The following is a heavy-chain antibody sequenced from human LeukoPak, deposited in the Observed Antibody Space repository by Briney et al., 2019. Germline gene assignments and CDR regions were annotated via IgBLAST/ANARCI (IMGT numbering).Heavy chain of an antibody. CDR3: ARSRDTWADY. CDR1: GASISSSNW. Sequence: PSETLFLTCAVSGASISSSNWWSWVRQPPEKGLEWIGEIYHSGSANYNPSLKSRATISVDKSKNQFSLKLNSVTAADTAVYYCARSRDTWADYWGQGTLITVSS. CDR2: IYHSGSA. J-gene: IGHJ4*02. V-gene: IGHV4-4*02. D-gene: IGHD1-26*01.